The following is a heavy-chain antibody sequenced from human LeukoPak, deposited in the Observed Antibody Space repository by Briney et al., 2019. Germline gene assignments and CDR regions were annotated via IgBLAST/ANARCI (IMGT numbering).Heavy chain of an antibody. CDR2: ISSSSSST. Sequence: PGGSLRLSCAASGFTFSDYYMSWIRQAPGKGLEWVSYISSSSSSTNYADSVRGRFTISRDNAKTSVYLQMNSLRGEDTAVYYCARSLSWSYFGVDVWGPGTTVTVSS. CDR1: GFTFSDYY. CDR3: ARSLSWSYFGVDV. V-gene: IGHV3-11*06. J-gene: IGHJ6*02. D-gene: IGHD3-3*01.